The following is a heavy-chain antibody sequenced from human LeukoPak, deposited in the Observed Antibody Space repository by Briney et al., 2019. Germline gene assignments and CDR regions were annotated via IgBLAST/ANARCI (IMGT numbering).Heavy chain of an antibody. CDR3: ARARGYWEKDYYYYGMDV. CDR2: IYTSGSN. D-gene: IGHD2-2*03. Sequence: SETLSLTCTVSAASISSYYWSWIRQPAGKGLEWLGRIYTSGSNNYNPSLKSRVTMSVDTSKNQFSLKLSSVTAADTAVYYCARARGYWEKDYYYYGMDVWGQGTTVTVSS. J-gene: IGHJ6*02. CDR1: AASISSYY. V-gene: IGHV4-4*07.